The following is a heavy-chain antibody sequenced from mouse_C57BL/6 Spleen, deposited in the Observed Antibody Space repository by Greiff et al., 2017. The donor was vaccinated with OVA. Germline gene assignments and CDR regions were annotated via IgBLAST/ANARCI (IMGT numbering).Heavy chain of an antibody. J-gene: IGHJ2*01. D-gene: IGHD2-4*01. CDR2: INPYNGGT. CDR1: GYTFTDYY. Sequence: EVQLQQSGPVLVKPGASVKMSCKASGYTFTDYYMNWVKQSHGKSLEWIGVINPYNGGTSYNQKFKGKATLTVDKSSSTDYMELNSLTYEDSTVYYGARVYYDYGEGFDYWGQGTTLTVSS. V-gene: IGHV1-19*01. CDR3: ARVYYDYGEGFDY.